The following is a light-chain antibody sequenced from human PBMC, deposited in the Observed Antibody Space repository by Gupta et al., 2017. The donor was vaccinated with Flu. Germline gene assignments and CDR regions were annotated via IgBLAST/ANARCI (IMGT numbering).Light chain of an antibody. CDR2: WAS. CDR3: QQYYSTPLT. Sequence: NCKSSQSVSYSANNKDYLAWYQQKPGQPPKLLLYWASTRESGVPDRFSGSGSGTDFTLTISSLQAEDVAVYYCQQYYSTPLTFGGGTKVEIK. V-gene: IGKV4-1*01. J-gene: IGKJ4*01. CDR1: QSVSYSANNKDY.